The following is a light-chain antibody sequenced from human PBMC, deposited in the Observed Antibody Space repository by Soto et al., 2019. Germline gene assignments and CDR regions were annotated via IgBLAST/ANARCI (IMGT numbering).Light chain of an antibody. J-gene: IGKJ4*02. Sequence: DIQMTPSPSSLSASVGDRVTITCRASQRISRYLNRYQEQPGKAPKILIYAASSLQSGVPSRFSGSGSGTDFTLTISSLQPEDFATYYCQQSYSTPLTFGGGTKVEIK. CDR2: AAS. CDR1: QRISRY. V-gene: IGKV1-39*01. CDR3: QQSYSTPLT.